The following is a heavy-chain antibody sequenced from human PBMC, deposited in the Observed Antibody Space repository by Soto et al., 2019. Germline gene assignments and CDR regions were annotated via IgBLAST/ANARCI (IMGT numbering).Heavy chain of an antibody. V-gene: IGHV2-5*02. CDR1: GFSLSTGVG. Sequence: QITLKESGPTLVKPTQTLTLTCTFSGFSLSTGVGVGWIRKPPGKALECLALIYLDDDKRYSPSLKSRLTITKNPSKNQVVLIITNRDPVDTATYYCAHKAYYGSGSLDYWGQGILVTVSS. D-gene: IGHD3-10*01. CDR2: IYLDDDK. J-gene: IGHJ4*02. CDR3: AHKAYYGSGSLDY.